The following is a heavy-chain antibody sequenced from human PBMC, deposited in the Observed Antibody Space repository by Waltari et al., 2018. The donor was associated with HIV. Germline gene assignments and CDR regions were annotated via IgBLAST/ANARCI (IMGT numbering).Heavy chain of an antibody. Sequence: QVQLVQSGAVVKKPGASVKVPCKTSGYTFSDNYIHWMRQAPGQGPEWMGWINPNSGGTNYAQRFQDRVTLTRDTHISTVFMDLSRLASDDTAVYYCARVPQGRLGELSTYYFDYWGQGSLVIVSS. CDR3: ARVPQGRLGELSTYYFDY. CDR1: GYTFSDNY. V-gene: IGHV1-2*02. CDR2: INPNSGGT. D-gene: IGHD3-16*01. J-gene: IGHJ4*02.